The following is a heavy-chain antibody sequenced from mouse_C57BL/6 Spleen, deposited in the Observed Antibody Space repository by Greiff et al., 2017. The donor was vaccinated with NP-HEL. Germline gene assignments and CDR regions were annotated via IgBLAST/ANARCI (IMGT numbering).Heavy chain of an antibody. CDR2: IHPNSGST. CDR3: ASPYYYGSSYGDY. V-gene: IGHV1-64*01. Sequence: QVQLQQPGAELVKPGASVKLSCKASGYTFTSYWMHWVKQRPGQGLEWIGMIHPNSGSTNYNEKFKSKATLTVDKSSSTAYMQLSSLTSEDSAVYYCASPYYYGSSYGDYWGQGTTLTVSS. D-gene: IGHD1-1*01. J-gene: IGHJ2*01. CDR1: GYTFTSYW.